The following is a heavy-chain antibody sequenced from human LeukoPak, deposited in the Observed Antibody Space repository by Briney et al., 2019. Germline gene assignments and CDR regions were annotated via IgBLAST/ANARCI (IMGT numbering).Heavy chain of an antibody. CDR2: IYSGGST. J-gene: IGHJ4*02. CDR3: AKSSSSWYSFDY. CDR1: GFTVSSNY. V-gene: IGHV3-53*05. Sequence: PGGSLRLSCAASGFTVSSNYMSWVPQAPGKGLEWVSVIYSGGSTYYADSVKGRFTISRDNSKNSLYLQMNSLRAEDTALYYCAKSSSSWYSFDYWGQGTLVTVSS. D-gene: IGHD6-13*01.